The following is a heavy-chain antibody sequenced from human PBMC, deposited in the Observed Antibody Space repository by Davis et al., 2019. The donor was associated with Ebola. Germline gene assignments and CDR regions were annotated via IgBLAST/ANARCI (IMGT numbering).Heavy chain of an antibody. V-gene: IGHV1-3*01. CDR1: GYTFTTYV. J-gene: IGHJ4*02. CDR3: ARGFSGSYFFDY. CDR2: IHPGNGKT. Sequence: ASVKVSCKASGYTFTTYVMHWVRQAPGQRLEWMGWIHPGNGKTKYSQEFQGRVTITRDTSASTAYMELSSLRSEDTAVYYCARGFSGSYFFDYWGQGTLVTVSS. D-gene: IGHD1-26*01.